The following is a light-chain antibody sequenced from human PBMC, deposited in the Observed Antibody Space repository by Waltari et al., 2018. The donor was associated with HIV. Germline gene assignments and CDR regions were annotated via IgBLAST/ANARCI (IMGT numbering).Light chain of an antibody. Sequence: SYELTQPPSVPVSPGQTARITCSGDALPKQYAYWYQQKPGQAPVLVIYKDSERPAGIPERFSGSSSGTTVTLTISGVQAEDEADYYCQSADSSGTRVFGGGTKLTVL. CDR3: QSADSSGTRV. J-gene: IGLJ3*02. CDR1: ALPKQY. CDR2: KDS. V-gene: IGLV3-25*03.